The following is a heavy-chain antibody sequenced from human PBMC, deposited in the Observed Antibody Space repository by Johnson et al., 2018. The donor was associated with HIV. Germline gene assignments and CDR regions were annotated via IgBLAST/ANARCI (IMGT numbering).Heavy chain of an antibody. CDR3: AKTAAADAFDI. D-gene: IGHD2-2*01. Sequence: QVQLVESGGGLVQPGRSLRLSCAASGFTFSSYAMHWVRQAPGKGLEWVAVISYDGSNKYYADSVKGRFTISRDNSKNTLYLQMNSLRAEDTAVYYCAKTAAADAFDIWGQGTMVTVSS. CDR2: ISYDGSNK. CDR1: GFTFSSYA. J-gene: IGHJ3*02. V-gene: IGHV3-30*04.